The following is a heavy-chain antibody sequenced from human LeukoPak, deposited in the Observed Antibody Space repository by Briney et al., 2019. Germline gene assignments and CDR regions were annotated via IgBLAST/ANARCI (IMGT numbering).Heavy chain of an antibody. D-gene: IGHD2-8*02. CDR2: ISYDGSNK. CDR1: GFTFSSNA. Sequence: GGSLRLSCAACGFTFSSNAMHWVRQAPGKGGEGVAVISYDGSNKYYADSVKGRFTISRDNSKNTLYLQMNSLRAEDTAVYYCARKEAAWWNWFDPWGQGTPVTVSS. J-gene: IGHJ5*02. V-gene: IGHV3-30-3*01. CDR3: ARKEAAWWNWFDP.